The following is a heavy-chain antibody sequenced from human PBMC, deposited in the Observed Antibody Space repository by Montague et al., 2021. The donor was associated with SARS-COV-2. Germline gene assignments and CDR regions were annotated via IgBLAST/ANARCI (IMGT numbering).Heavy chain of an antibody. CDR2: FYTSGST. CDR1: GGSIRSGSYY. D-gene: IGHD3-22*01. Sequence: TLSLTCTVSGGSIRSGSYYWSWIRQPAGKGLEWIGRFYTSGSTNYNPSLKSRVSISEDISKNQVSLRLTSVTAADTAVYYCARDWDYYDSSGWGIHYSDFWGQGTLVIVSS. CDR3: ARDWDYYDSSGWGIHYSDF. J-gene: IGHJ4*02. V-gene: IGHV4-61*02.